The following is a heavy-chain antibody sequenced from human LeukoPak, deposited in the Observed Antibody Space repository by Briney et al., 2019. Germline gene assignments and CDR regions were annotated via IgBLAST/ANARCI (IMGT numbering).Heavy chain of an antibody. D-gene: IGHD6-13*01. J-gene: IGHJ5*02. CDR2: ISNSSSYI. V-gene: IGHV3-21*01. CDR3: ARGAQTVAATDNWFDP. Sequence: GGSLRLSCAASGFTFSSYSMGWVRQAPGKGLEWVAYISNSSSYIYYADSVKGRFTISRDNAKKSLYLQMNSLRAGDTAVYYCARGAQTVAATDNWFDPWGQGTLVTVSS. CDR1: GFTFSSYS.